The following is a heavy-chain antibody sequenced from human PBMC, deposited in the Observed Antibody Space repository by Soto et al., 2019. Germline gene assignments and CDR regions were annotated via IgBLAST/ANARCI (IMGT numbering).Heavy chain of an antibody. J-gene: IGHJ4*02. D-gene: IGHD5-18*01. CDR1: GFTFSSYG. CDR3: ARDTHVDTAMVRAFDY. CDR2: IWYDGSNK. Sequence: PVGSLRLSCAASGFTFSSYGMHWVRQAPGKGLEWVAVIWYDGSNKYYADSVEGRFTISRDNSKNTLYLQMNSLRAEDTAVYYCARDTHVDTAMVRAFDYWGQGTLVTVSS. V-gene: IGHV3-33*01.